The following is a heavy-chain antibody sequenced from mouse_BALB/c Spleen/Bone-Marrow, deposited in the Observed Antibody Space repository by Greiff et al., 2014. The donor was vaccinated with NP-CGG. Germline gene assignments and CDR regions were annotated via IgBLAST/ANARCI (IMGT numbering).Heavy chain of an antibody. J-gene: IGHJ2*01. Sequence: LVESGAELVRPGSSVKISCKASGYAFSSYWMNWVKQRPGQGLEWIGQIYPGDGDTNYSRKFKGKATLTADESSSTAYMQLSSLTSEDSAVYFCAFGNYDFDYWGQGTTLTVSS. D-gene: IGHD2-1*01. CDR1: GYAFSSYW. V-gene: IGHV1-80*01. CDR3: AFGNYDFDY. CDR2: IYPGDGDT.